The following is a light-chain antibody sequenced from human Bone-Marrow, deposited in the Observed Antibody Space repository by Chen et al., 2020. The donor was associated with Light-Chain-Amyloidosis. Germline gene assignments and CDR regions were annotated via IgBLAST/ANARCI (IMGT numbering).Light chain of an antibody. J-gene: IGLJ2*01. Sequence: SYELTQPPSVSVSPGQTARITCSGDDLPTKYAYWYQQKPGQAPVLVIHRDTERPSGISERFSGSGSGTTATVTISGVQAEDEADYHWQSADSSGTYEVIFGGGTKLTVL. V-gene: IGLV3-25*03. CDR3: QSADSSGTYEVI. CDR2: RDT. CDR1: DLPTKY.